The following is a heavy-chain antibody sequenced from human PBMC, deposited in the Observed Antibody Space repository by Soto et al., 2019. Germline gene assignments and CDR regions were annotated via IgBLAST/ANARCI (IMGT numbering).Heavy chain of an antibody. CDR3: ACGPTAAYGMDV. Sequence: QVQLVQSGAEVKKPGSSVKVSCKASGGTFSSCTISWVRQAPGQGLEWMGRIIPILGIANYAQKFQGRVTITADKSTSTAYMELSSLRSEDTAVYYCACGPTAAYGMDVWGQGTTVTVSS. V-gene: IGHV1-69*02. CDR1: GGTFSSCT. CDR2: IIPILGIA. J-gene: IGHJ6*02.